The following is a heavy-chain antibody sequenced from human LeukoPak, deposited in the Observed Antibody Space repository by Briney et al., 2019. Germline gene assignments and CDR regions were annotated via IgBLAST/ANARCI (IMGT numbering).Heavy chain of an antibody. D-gene: IGHD3-22*01. V-gene: IGHV4-59*01. J-gene: IGHJ4*02. CDR1: GGSISSYY. Sequence: SETLSLTCTVSGGSISSYYWSWLRQPPGKGLEWIGYIYYSGSTNYNPSLKSRVTISVDTSKNQFSLKLSSVTAADTAVYYCASAYYYDSSGLDYWGQGTLVTVSS. CDR3: ASAYYYDSSGLDY. CDR2: IYYSGST.